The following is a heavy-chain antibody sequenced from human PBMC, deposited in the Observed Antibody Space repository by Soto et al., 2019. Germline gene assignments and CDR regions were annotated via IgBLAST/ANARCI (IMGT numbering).Heavy chain of an antibody. CDR1: GFTFRSFT. Sequence: GGSLRLCCAASGFTFRSFTMNWVRQAPGKGLEWVSTISSNSAYIYYTDALRGRFTISRDNAKNLLHLQMNSLRAEDTAVYYCTRDASRDSSARGWFDPWGPGTPETVSS. V-gene: IGHV3-21*01. CDR3: TRDASRDSSARGWFDP. D-gene: IGHD6-13*01. CDR2: ISSNSAYI. J-gene: IGHJ5*02.